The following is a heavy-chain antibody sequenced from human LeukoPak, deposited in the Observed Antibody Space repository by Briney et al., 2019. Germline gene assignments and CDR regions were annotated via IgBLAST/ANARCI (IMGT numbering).Heavy chain of an antibody. V-gene: IGHV3-66*04. Sequence: GGSLRLSCAASGFTVSSNYMNWVRQAPGKGLEWVSVIYSGGSTYHADSVKGRFTTSRDNSKNTLYLQMNSLRAEDTAMYYCARLRSSDTAMVPTSFSDYWGQGTLVTASS. CDR3: ARLRSSDTAMVPTSFSDY. J-gene: IGHJ4*02. D-gene: IGHD5-18*01. CDR1: GFTVSSNY. CDR2: IYSGGST.